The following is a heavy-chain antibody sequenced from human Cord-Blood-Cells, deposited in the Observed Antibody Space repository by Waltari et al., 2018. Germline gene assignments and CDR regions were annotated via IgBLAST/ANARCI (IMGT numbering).Heavy chain of an antibody. D-gene: IGHD1-1*01. CDR3: ARGTGAEYFQH. V-gene: IGHV4-38-2*01. J-gene: IGHJ1*01. Sequence: QVQLQESGPGLVKPSETLSLTCAVSGYSISSGYYWRWIRPPPGKGLEWIGSSYHSGSTYYNPSLKSRVTISVDTSKNQFSLKLSSVTAADTAVYYCARGTGAEYFQHWGQGTLVTVSS. CDR2: SYHSGST. CDR1: GYSISSGYY.